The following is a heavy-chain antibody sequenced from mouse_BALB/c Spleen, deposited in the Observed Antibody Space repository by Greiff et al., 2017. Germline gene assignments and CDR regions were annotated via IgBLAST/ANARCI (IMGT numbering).Heavy chain of an antibody. CDR3: ARAGAVAWFAY. V-gene: IGHV14-3*02. CDR1: GFNIKDYY. D-gene: IGHD3-3*01. CDR2: IDPANGNT. J-gene: IGHJ3*01. Sequence: EVQLQQSGAELVKPGASVKLSCTASGFNIKDYYMHWVKQRPEQGLEWIGRIDPANGNTKYDPKFQGKATLTADTTSNTAYLQLSSLTSEDTAVYYCARAGAVAWFAYWGQGTLVTVSA.